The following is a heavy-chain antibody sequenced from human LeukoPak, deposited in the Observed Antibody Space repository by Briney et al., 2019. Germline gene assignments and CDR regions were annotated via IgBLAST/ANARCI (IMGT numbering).Heavy chain of an antibody. J-gene: IGHJ3*02. D-gene: IGHD2-2*02. CDR2: ISSVGHTI. CDR1: GFIFSDYY. V-gene: IGHV3-11*01. Sequence: GGSLRLSCAASGFIFSDYYMSWIRHAPGKGLEWVSYISSVGHTIYYADSVKGRFTISRDNAKNSLYLQMNSLRAEDTAVYYCARDLRYCSATSCYTDAAFDIWGQGTMVTVSS. CDR3: ARDLRYCSATSCYTDAAFDI.